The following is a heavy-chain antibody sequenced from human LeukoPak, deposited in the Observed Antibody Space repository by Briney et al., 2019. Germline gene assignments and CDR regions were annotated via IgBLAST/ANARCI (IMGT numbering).Heavy chain of an antibody. CDR2: IYYSGST. J-gene: IGHJ4*02. D-gene: IGHD2-2*02. Sequence: SETLSLTRTVSGGSISSSSYYWGWIRQPPGKGLEWIGSIYYSGSTYYNPSLKSRVTISVDTSKNQFSLKLSSVTAADTAVYYCAREADCSSTSCYSPEYYFDYWGQGTLVTVSS. CDR3: AREADCSSTSCYSPEYYFDY. CDR1: GGSISSSSYY. V-gene: IGHV4-39*07.